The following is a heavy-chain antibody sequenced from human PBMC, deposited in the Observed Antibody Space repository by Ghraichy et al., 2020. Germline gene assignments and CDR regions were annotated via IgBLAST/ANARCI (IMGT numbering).Heavy chain of an antibody. V-gene: IGHV3-23*01. CDR1: GFTFSSYG. CDR3: AKIIDAAGVGH. D-gene: IGHD2-15*01. CDR2: ISGSGAGT. Sequence: GGSLRLSCAASGFTFSSYGMSWVRQAPGKGLEWVSSISGSGAGTYYADSVKGRFTISRDNSKNTLYLQMNSLRAEDTAVYYCAKIIDAAGVGHWGQGTLVTVSS. J-gene: IGHJ4*02.